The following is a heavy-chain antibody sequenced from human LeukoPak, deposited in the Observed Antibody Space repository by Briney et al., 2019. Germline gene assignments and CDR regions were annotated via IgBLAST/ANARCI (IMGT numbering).Heavy chain of an antibody. Sequence: PSETLSLTCTVSGGSIGSYYYSWIRQPAGNGLEWIGRIYTSGSGSTIYNPSLKSRVTMSVDTSKNQFSLKLNSVTAADTAIYYCARDRGLYGEVLFDPWGQRTLVTVSS. CDR2: IYTSGSGST. J-gene: IGHJ5*02. D-gene: IGHD3-10*01. CDR1: GGSIGSYY. V-gene: IGHV4-4*07. CDR3: ARDRGLYGEVLFDP.